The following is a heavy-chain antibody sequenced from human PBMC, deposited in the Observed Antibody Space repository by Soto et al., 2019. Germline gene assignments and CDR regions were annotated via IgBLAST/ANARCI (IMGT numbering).Heavy chain of an antibody. D-gene: IGHD3-9*01. CDR1: GFTFSSYG. V-gene: IGHV3-74*01. CDR3: AREGEGVLRYFDWFGTPDYYYGMDV. Sequence: PGGSLRLSCAASGFTFSSYGMHWVRQAPGKGLVWVSRINSDGSSTSYADSVKGRFTISRDNAKNTLYLQMNSLRAEDTAVYYCAREGEGVLRYFDWFGTPDYYYGMDVWGQGTTVTVSS. CDR2: INSDGSST. J-gene: IGHJ6*02.